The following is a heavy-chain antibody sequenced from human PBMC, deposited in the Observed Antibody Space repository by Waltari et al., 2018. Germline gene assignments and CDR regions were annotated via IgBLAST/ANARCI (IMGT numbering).Heavy chain of an antibody. CDR3: AREEVNPRIAFDI. CDR1: GDSVASNSAA. D-gene: IGHD2-21*01. V-gene: IGHV6-1*01. CDR2: TYYRSKWYN. Sequence: QVQLQQSGPGLVKPSQTLSLTCSISGDSVASNSAAWNWIRQSPSRGLEWLGRTYYRSKWYNDYAVSVESRIAVNPDTSKNRFCLQLNSVTPEDTAVYYCAREEVNPRIAFDIWGQGTMVTVSS. J-gene: IGHJ3*02.